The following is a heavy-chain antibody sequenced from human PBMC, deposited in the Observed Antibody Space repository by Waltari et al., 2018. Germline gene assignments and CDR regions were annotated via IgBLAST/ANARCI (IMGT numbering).Heavy chain of an antibody. J-gene: IGHJ5*02. CDR2: IYYSGST. D-gene: IGHD3-16*02. CDR3: ARISNGLSEP. V-gene: IGHV4-39*07. Sequence: QLQLQESGPGLVKPSEPLSLTCTVSGGSISSSSYYWGWIRQPPGKGLEWIGSIYYSGSTYYNPSLKSRVTISVDTSKNQFSLKLSSVTAADTAVYYCARISNGLSEPWGQGTLVTVSS. CDR1: GGSISSSSYY.